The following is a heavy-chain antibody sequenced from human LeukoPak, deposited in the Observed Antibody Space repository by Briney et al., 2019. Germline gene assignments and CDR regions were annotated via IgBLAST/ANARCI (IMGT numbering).Heavy chain of an antibody. V-gene: IGHV1-18*01. Sequence: ASVKVSCKASGYTFTSYGISWVRQAPGQGLEWMGWISAYNGNTNYAQKFQGRVTMTRDTSISTAYMELSRLRSDDTAVYYCARRSYYMDVWGQGTTVTVSS. CDR1: GYTFTSYG. CDR3: ARRSYYMDV. J-gene: IGHJ6*03. CDR2: ISAYNGNT.